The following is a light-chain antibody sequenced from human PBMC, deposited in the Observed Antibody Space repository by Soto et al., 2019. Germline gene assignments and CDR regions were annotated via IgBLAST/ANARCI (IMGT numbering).Light chain of an antibody. Sequence: EIVLTQSPAILSMSPGERATLSCRASQSVSSYFAWYQQKPGQAPRLLIYDASNRATGVPARFSGRWSGTDFTLTISSLDPEDFAVYYCQQRRYWPVTFGQGTKVEIK. CDR2: DAS. V-gene: IGKV3-11*01. CDR3: QQRRYWPVT. J-gene: IGKJ1*01. CDR1: QSVSSY.